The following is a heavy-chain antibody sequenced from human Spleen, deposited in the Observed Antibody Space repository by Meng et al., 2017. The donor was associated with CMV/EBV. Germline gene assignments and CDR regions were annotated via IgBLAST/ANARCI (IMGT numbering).Heavy chain of an antibody. CDR1: GFTVSSNY. D-gene: IGHD5-24*01. CDR2: IYSGGST. J-gene: IGHJ6*02. V-gene: IGHV3-53*01. CDR3: ARGGEIYRMDV. Sequence: GESLKISCAASGFTVSSNYMSWVRQAPGKGLEWVSVIYSGGSTYYADSVKGRFTISRDNSKNTLYLQMNSLRAEDTAVYYCARGGEIYRMDVWGQGTTVTVSS.